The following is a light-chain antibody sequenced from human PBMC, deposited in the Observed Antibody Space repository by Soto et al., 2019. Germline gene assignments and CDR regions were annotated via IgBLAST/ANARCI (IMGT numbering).Light chain of an antibody. CDR2: EVS. CDR3: CSYAGSSTVV. Sequence: QSVLTQPASVSGSPGQSITISCTGTSSDVGSYNLVSWYQHHPGKAPKLMIYEVSKRPSGVSNRFSGSKSGNTASLTISGLQAEDEADYYCCSYAGSSTVVFGTGTKVTVL. J-gene: IGLJ1*01. CDR1: SSDVGSYNL. V-gene: IGLV2-23*02.